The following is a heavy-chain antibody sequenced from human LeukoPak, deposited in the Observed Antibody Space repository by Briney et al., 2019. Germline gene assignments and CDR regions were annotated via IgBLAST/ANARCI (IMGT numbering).Heavy chain of an antibody. CDR1: GGSFSGYY. CDR2: INHSGST. V-gene: IGHV4-34*01. J-gene: IGHJ4*02. D-gene: IGHD5-18*01. CDR3: ARGLSYGHDY. Sequence: SETLSLTXAVYGGSFSGYYWSWIRQPPGKGLEWIGEINHSGSTNDNPSLKSRVTISVDTSKNQFSLKLSSVTAADTAVYYCARGLSYGHDYWGQGTLVTVSS.